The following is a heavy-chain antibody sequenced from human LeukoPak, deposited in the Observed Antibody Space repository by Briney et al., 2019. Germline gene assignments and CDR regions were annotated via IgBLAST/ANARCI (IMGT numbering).Heavy chain of an antibody. CDR1: GGPISSGDYY. CDR3: ATVNYYDRPFDI. V-gene: IGHV4-30-4*08. J-gene: IGHJ3*02. CDR2: IYYSGTT. D-gene: IGHD3-22*01. Sequence: SETLSLTCAVSGGPISSGDYYWSWIRQPPGKGLEWIGYIYYSGTTYYNPSLKSRVTISVDTSKNQFSLRLSSVTAADTAVYYCATVNYYDRPFDIWGQGTMVTVSS.